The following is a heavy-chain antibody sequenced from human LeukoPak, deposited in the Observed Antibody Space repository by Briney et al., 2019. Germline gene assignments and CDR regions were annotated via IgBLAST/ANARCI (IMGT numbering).Heavy chain of an antibody. V-gene: IGHV1-2*06. Sequence: ASVKVSCKTSGYTFTGYYIHWVRQAPGQGPEWMGRINPNSGGTNYAQKFQGRVTMTTDTSISTAYMELSRLTSDDTAVYYCAREPMVRDFNWFDPWGRGTLVTVSS. CDR3: AREPMVRDFNWFDP. J-gene: IGHJ5*02. CDR1: GYTFTGYY. CDR2: INPNSGGT. D-gene: IGHD3-10*01.